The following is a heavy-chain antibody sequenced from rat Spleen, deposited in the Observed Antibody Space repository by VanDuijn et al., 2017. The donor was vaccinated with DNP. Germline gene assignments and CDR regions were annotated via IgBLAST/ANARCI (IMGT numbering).Heavy chain of an antibody. J-gene: IGHJ1*01. Sequence: EVQLVESGGGLVQPGRSLKLSCAASGFTFSDSFVAWVRQAPKKGLEWVATISYDGSSTYYRDSVKGRFTISRDNAKSTLYLQMDSLRSEDTATYYCARRQLGAGYFDFWGPGTMVTVSS. CDR1: GFTFSDSF. V-gene: IGHV5-7*01. CDR3: ARRQLGAGYFDF. D-gene: IGHD5-1*01. CDR2: ISYDGSST.